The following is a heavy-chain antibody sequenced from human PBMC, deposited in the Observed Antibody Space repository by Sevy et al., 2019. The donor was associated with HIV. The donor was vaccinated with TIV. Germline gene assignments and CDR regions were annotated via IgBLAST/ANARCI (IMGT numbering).Heavy chain of an antibody. D-gene: IGHD3-10*01. CDR2: INLDGSET. CDR3: ARLFYGSADY. CDR1: GSTFSSYW. J-gene: IGHJ4*02. V-gene: IGHV3-7*01. Sequence: GGSLRLSCAASGSTFSSYWMSWVRQAPGKGLEWLATINLDGSETFYVDSVKGRFTISRHNPRKSVYLQMTSLSAEDTAVYYCARLFYGSADYWGQGTLVTVSS.